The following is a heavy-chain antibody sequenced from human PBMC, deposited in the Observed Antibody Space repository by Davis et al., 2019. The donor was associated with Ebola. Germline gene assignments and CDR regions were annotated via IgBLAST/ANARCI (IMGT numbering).Heavy chain of an antibody. J-gene: IGHJ5*02. V-gene: IGHV1-2*06. Sequence: AASVKVSCKASGYTFTGYYMHWVRQAPGQRLEWMGRINPNSGGTNYAQKFQGRVTITRDTSASTAYLELSSLRSEDTAVYYCARDSGSFIAWFDPWGQGTLVTVSS. D-gene: IGHD1-26*01. CDR2: INPNSGGT. CDR1: GYTFTGYY. CDR3: ARDSGSFIAWFDP.